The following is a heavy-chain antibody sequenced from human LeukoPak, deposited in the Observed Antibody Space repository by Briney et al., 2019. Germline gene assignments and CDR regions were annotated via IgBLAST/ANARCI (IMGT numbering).Heavy chain of an antibody. J-gene: IGHJ5*02. CDR2: IYSGGST. CDR3: ARGYGPLSHWFDP. Sequence: GGSLRLSCAASGFTVSSNYMSWVRQAPGKGLEWVSVIYSGGSTYYADSVKGRFTISRDNSKNTLYLQMNSLRAEDTAVYYCARGYGPLSHWFDPWGQGTLVTVSS. D-gene: IGHD4-17*01. CDR1: GFTVSSNY. V-gene: IGHV3-66*01.